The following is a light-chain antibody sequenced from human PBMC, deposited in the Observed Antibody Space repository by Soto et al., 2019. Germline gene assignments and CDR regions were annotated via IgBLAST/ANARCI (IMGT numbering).Light chain of an antibody. CDR1: SSYVGNYNL. CDR3: SSYAGSNPYV. CDR2: EGS. Sequence: QSALTQPASVSGSPGQSITISCTGASSYVGNYNLVSWYQQHPGKAPKLMIYEGSKRPSGVSHRFSGSKSGNTASLTISGLQAEDEADYYCSSYAGSNPYVFGTGTKVTVL. J-gene: IGLJ1*01. V-gene: IGLV2-23*01.